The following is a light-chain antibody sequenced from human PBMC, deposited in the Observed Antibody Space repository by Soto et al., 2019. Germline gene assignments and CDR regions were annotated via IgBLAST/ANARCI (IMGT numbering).Light chain of an antibody. Sequence: EIVLTQSPATLSLSPVEIVALSCMASQSVSSYLAWYQQKPGQAPRLLIYDASNRATGIPARFSGSGSGTDFTLTISSLEPEDFAVYYCQQCNSWPPAFGQGTKVDIK. CDR2: DAS. V-gene: IGKV3-11*01. J-gene: IGKJ1*01. CDR1: QSVSSY. CDR3: QQCNSWPPA.